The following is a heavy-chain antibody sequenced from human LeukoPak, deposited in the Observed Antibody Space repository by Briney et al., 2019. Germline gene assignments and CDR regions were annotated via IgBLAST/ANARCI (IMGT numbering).Heavy chain of an antibody. CDR3: ARGPQKAYDFVSGSYRYHFDY. Sequence: GGSLRLSCAASGFTFSSYAMSWVRQAPGKGLEWVSGISGRDSTTYYADSVKGRFTISRENSKNTLYLQMNSLRAEDTAVYYCARGPQKAYDFVSGSYRYHFDYWGQGTLVTVSS. CDR1: GFTFSSYA. D-gene: IGHD3-16*02. CDR2: ISGRDSTT. V-gene: IGHV3-23*01. J-gene: IGHJ4*02.